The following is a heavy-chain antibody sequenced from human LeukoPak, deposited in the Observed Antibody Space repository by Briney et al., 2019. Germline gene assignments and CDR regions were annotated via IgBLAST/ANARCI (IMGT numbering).Heavy chain of an antibody. D-gene: IGHD1-26*01. Sequence: PSETLSLTCAVSGGSISSSRYYWGWIRQPPGRGLEWIGSIYYSGSAYYSPSLKSRVTISVDTSKNQFSLKLSSVTAADTAEYYCARDIGGSYYFHYWGQGTLVTVSS. CDR3: ARDIGGSYYFHY. V-gene: IGHV4-39*02. J-gene: IGHJ4*02. CDR2: IYYSGSA. CDR1: GGSISSSRYY.